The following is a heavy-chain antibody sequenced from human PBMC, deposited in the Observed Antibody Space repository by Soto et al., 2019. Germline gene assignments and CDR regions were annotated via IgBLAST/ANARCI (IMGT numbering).Heavy chain of an antibody. Sequence: ASFKVACTASGYTFTTYDISWGRQAPGEGLEWMGRISTYNGNTNYPQSLQGRLTMTTDTSPTTAYMELRSLRSYDTAVYYCARDPYHVLMVNAPNLYGMDDWG. CDR1: GYTFTTYD. CDR2: ISTYNGNT. V-gene: IGHV1-18*01. J-gene: IGHJ6*02. CDR3: ARDPYHVLMVNAPNLYGMDD. D-gene: IGHD2-8*01.